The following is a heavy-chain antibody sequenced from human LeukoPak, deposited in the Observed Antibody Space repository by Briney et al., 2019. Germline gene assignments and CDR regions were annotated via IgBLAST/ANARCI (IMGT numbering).Heavy chain of an antibody. CDR2: IYPGDSDT. CDR3: ARQGWVGATGGYYFDY. CDR1: GYSFTTYW. J-gene: IGHJ4*02. D-gene: IGHD1-26*01. Sequence: GESLKISCKASGYSFTTYWIGWVRQMPGKGLEWMGIIYPGDSDTRYSPSFQGQVTISADKSISTAYLQWSSLKASDTAMYYCARQGWVGATGGYYFDYWGQGTLVTVSS. V-gene: IGHV5-51*01.